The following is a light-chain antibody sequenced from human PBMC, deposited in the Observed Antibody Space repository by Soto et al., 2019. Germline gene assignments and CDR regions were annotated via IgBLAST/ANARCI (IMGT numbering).Light chain of an antibody. CDR1: SSNIGSNY. Sequence: QSVLTQPPSASGTPGQRVNISCSGSSSNIGSNYVYWYRQFPGMAPKLLIQRNNQRPSGVPARFSGSKSGTSASLAISGVRSEDEADYYCGGWDDSLSGPVFGGGTQLTVL. J-gene: IGLJ2*01. CDR3: GGWDDSLSGPV. V-gene: IGLV1-47*01. CDR2: RNN.